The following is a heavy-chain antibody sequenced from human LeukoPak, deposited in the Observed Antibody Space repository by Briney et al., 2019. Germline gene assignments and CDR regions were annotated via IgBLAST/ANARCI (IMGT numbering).Heavy chain of an antibody. CDR3: AITMVRGVISYYYYYYMDV. CDR2: IIPIFGTA. J-gene: IGHJ6*03. CDR1: GGTFSSYA. Sequence: SVKVSCKASGGTFSSYAISWVRQAPGQGLEWMGGIIPIFGTANYAQKFQGRVTITADESTSTAYMELSSLRSEDTAVYYCAITMVRGVISYYYYYYMDVWGKGTTVTISS. D-gene: IGHD3-10*01. V-gene: IGHV1-69*13.